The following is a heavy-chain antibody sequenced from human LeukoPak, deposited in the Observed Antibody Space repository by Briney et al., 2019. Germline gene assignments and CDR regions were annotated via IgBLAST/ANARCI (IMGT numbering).Heavy chain of an antibody. CDR3: ARGSARNPIDYGGNFDY. Sequence: SETLSLTCTVSGGSISSYYWSWIRQPPGKGLEWIGYIYTSGSTNYNPSLKSRVTISVDTSKNQFSLKLSSVTAADTAVYYCARGSARNPIDYGGNFDYWGQGTLVTVSS. D-gene: IGHD4-23*01. J-gene: IGHJ4*02. CDR2: IYTSGST. V-gene: IGHV4-4*09. CDR1: GGSISSYY.